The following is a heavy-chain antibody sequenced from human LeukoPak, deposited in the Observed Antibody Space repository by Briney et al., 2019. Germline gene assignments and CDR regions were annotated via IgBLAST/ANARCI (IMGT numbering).Heavy chain of an antibody. Sequence: GGSLRLSCAASGFTFSSYEMNWVRQAPGKGLEWVSYISSSDSTIYYADSVKGRFTISRDNAKNSLYLQMNSLRAEDMAVYYCARDGIYFDYWGQGTLVTVSS. CDR1: GFTFSSYE. V-gene: IGHV3-48*03. CDR2: ISSSDSTI. J-gene: IGHJ4*02. D-gene: IGHD1-14*01. CDR3: ARDGIYFDY.